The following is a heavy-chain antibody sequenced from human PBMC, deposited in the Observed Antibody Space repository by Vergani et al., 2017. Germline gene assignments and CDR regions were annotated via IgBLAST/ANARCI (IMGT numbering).Heavy chain of an antibody. CDR2: ISGSGGNT. V-gene: IGHV3-23*01. CDR1: GFSFSSYA. CDR3: AKYRDNWNYYNFDY. J-gene: IGHJ4*02. D-gene: IGHD1-7*01. Sequence: EVQLLESGGGLVQPGGSLRLSCAASGFSFSSYAMSWVRQAPGKGLEWVSAISGSGGNTYYADSVKGRFTISRDNSKNTLYLQMNSLRAEDTAVYYCAKYRDNWNYYNFDYWCQGTLVTVSS.